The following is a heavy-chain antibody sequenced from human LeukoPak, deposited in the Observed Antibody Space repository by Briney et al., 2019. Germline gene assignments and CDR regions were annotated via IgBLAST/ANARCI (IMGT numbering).Heavy chain of an antibody. V-gene: IGHV3-7*01. Sequence: PGGSLRLSCAASGLTFSDYGMSWVRQAPGKGLEWVANINQGGSEKYYVDSVEGRFTISRDNPKNSLYLQMTSLRAEDAAVYYCVREGHDNGWSFDYWGQGGLVIVSS. CDR1: GLTFSDYG. CDR2: INQGGSEK. D-gene: IGHD6-19*01. J-gene: IGHJ4*02. CDR3: VREGHDNGWSFDY.